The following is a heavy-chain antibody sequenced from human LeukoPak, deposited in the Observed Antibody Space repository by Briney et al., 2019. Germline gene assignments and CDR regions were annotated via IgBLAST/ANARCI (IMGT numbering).Heavy chain of an antibody. CDR1: GYTFTSYD. J-gene: IGHJ4*02. CDR3: ARGPNFFYGSGSAYYFDY. D-gene: IGHD3-10*01. CDR2: MNPNSGNT. V-gene: IGHV1-8*01. Sequence: ASVTVSCKASGYTFTSYDINWVRQATGQGLEWMGWMNPNSGNTGYAQKFQGRVTMTRNTSISTAYMELSSLRSEDTAVYYCARGPNFFYGSGSAYYFDYWGQGTLVTVSS.